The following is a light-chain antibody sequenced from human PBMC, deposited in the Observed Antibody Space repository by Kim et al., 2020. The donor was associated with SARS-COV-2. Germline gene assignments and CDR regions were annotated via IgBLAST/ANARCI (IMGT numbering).Light chain of an antibody. J-gene: IGKJ4*01. CDR3: QHRANWPLT. CDR2: DAS. Sequence: SLSPGERATLSCRASQRVSRYLAGYQQKPGQAPRLLIYDASNRATGIPARFSGSGSGTDFTLTITSLEPEDFAVYYCQHRANWPLTFGGGTKLEI. CDR1: QRVSRY. V-gene: IGKV3-11*01.